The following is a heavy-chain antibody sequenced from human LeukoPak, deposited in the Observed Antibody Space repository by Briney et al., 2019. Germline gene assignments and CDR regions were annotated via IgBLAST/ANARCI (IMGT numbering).Heavy chain of an antibody. CDR1: GFTFSSYW. CDR3: APTWGAAAGPHY. D-gene: IGHD6-13*01. CDR2: INSDGQTT. V-gene: IGHV3-74*01. J-gene: IGHJ4*02. Sequence: GSLRLSCAASGFTFSSYWMHWVRQAPGKGLVWVSRINSDGQTTSYADSVKGRFTISRDNAKNTLYLQMNSLRAEDTAVYYCAPTWGAAAGPHYWGQGTLVTVSS.